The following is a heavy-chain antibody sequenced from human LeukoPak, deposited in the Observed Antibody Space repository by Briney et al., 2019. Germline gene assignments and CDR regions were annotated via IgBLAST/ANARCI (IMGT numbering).Heavy chain of an antibody. CDR3: VRGVGVSRFNYFDP. CDR2: ITGNGDTT. J-gene: IGHJ5*02. Sequence: GGSLRLSCTASGFTFSSYPMYWVRQAPGKGLEWVSAITGNGDTTYYADSMKGRFTLSRDNSKNTLYLQMNSLRDDDTAVYYCVRGVGVSRFNYFDPWGQGTLVTVSS. D-gene: IGHD5-24*01. CDR1: GFTFSSYP. V-gene: IGHV3-23*01.